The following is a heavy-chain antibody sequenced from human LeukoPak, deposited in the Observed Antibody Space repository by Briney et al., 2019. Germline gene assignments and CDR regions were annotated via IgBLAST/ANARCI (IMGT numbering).Heavy chain of an antibody. CDR1: GGSFSGYY. Sequence: PSETLSLTCAVYGGSFSGYYWSWIRQPPGKGLEWIGEINHSGSTNYNPSLKSRVTISVDTSKNQFSLKLSSVTAADTAVYYCARGYCSGGSCYSRILHRPYYYMDVWGKGTTVTVSS. J-gene: IGHJ6*03. CDR2: INHSGST. D-gene: IGHD2-15*01. CDR3: ARGYCSGGSCYSRILHRPYYYMDV. V-gene: IGHV4-34*01.